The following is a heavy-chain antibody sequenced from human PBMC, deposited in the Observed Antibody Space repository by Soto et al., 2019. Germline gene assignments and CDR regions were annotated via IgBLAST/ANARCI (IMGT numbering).Heavy chain of an antibody. V-gene: IGHV1-69*01. CDR2: IIPIFGTA. CDR1: GGTFSSYA. D-gene: IGHD3-3*01. CDR3: ARGRAGGGPLEWLLSGGMDV. J-gene: IGHJ6*02. Sequence: QVQLVQSGAEVKKPGSSVKVSCKASGGTFSSYAISWVRQAPGQGLEWMGGIIPIFGTANYAQKFQGRVTITADESTSTAYMERGSLRSEDTAVYYWARGRAGGGPLEWLLSGGMDVWGQGTTVTVSS.